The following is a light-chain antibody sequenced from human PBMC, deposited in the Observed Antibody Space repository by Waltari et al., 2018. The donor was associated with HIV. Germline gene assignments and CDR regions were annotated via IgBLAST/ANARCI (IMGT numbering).Light chain of an antibody. Sequence: QSALTPPPSASGSPGQSVTISCTAPSSDVGSYNFVSWYKQHPGKAPTLLICEVSKRTSGVPDRFSGSKSGNTASLTVSGLQPEDEADYYCSSYAGSNNLLFGGGTKLTVL. CDR3: SSYAGSNNLL. V-gene: IGLV2-8*01. CDR1: SSDVGSYNF. J-gene: IGLJ2*01. CDR2: EVS.